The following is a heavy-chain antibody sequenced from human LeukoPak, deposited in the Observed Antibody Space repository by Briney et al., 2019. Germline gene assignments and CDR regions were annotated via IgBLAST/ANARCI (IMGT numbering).Heavy chain of an antibody. CDR3: ARGAYFGDPTFAFDI. CDR2: ISYDGSNK. D-gene: IGHD3-16*01. J-gene: IGHJ3*02. V-gene: IGHV3-30-3*01. CDR1: GFTFSSYA. Sequence: GGSLRLSYAASGFTFSSYAMHWVRQAPGKGLEWVAVISYDGSNKYYADSVKGRFTISRDNSKNTLYLQMNSLRAEDTAVYYCARGAYFGDPTFAFDIWGQGTMVTVSS.